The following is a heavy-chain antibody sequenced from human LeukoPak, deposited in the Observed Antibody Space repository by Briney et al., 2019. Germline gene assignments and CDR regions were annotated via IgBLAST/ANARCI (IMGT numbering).Heavy chain of an antibody. D-gene: IGHD3-3*01. Sequence: SETLSLTCTVSGGSISSYYWSWIRQPPGKGLEWIGYIYYSGSTNYNPSLKSRVTISVDTSKNQFSLKLSSVTAADTAVYYCARHYDFWSGSLYYMDVWGKGTTVTVSS. J-gene: IGHJ6*03. CDR1: GGSISSYY. CDR3: ARHYDFWSGSLYYMDV. V-gene: IGHV4-59*12. CDR2: IYYSGST.